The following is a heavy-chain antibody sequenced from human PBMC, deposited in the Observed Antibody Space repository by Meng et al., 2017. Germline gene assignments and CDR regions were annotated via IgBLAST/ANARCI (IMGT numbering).Heavy chain of an antibody. J-gene: IGHJ3*02. Sequence: SETLSLTCTVSGGSISSYYWSWIRQPPGKGLEWIRYIYYSGSTNYNPSLKSRVTISVDTSKNQFSLKLSSVTAADTAVYYCARSRLLWFGEIPPGYAFDIWGQGTMVTVSS. CDR1: GGSISSYY. CDR3: ARSRLLWFGEIPPGYAFDI. D-gene: IGHD3-10*01. CDR2: IYYSGST. V-gene: IGHV4-59*01.